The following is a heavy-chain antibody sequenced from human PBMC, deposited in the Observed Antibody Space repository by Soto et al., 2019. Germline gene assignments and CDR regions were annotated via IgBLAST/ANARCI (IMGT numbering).Heavy chain of an antibody. CDR3: ARHLKAVAAEMAF. J-gene: IGHJ4*02. CDR2: IHYSGTT. V-gene: IGHV4-39*01. Sequence: SETLSLTCRVSGDSISDTIYYWGWVRQSPGKGLEWIGSIHYSGTTQFHPSLKTRVNISVDTSKNEFYLRLRSVTAADTAIYLCARHLKAVAAEMAFWGQG. CDR1: GDSISDTIYY. D-gene: IGHD6-19*01.